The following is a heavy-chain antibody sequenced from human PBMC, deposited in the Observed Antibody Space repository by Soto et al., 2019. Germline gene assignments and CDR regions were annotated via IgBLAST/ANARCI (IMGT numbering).Heavy chain of an antibody. J-gene: IGHJ4*02. D-gene: IGHD3-16*02. Sequence: EVQLLESGGGLVQPGGSLRLSCAGSGFTVSRDYMTWFRQAPGKGLEWVSVIYAGGSTYYAESVKRRFMISRDTSTNSLFLQMDNLRAEDTAVYYCARGLRPESLYLSLAAYWGQGILVTVSS. V-gene: IGHV3-66*01. CDR2: IYAGGST. CDR3: ARGLRPESLYLSLAAY. CDR1: GFTVSRDY.